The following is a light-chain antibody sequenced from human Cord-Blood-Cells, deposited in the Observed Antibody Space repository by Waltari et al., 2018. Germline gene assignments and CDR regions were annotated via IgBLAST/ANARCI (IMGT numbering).Light chain of an antibody. CDR1: QSISSY. Sequence: DIQMTKTPSSLSASVGDRVTITCRASQSISSYLNWYQQKPGKAPKLLIYAASSLQSGGPSRFRGSGSGTDFTLTISRLQPEDFATYYCQQSYSTPFTFGPGTKVAIK. V-gene: IGKV1-39*01. J-gene: IGKJ3*01. CDR3: QQSYSTPFT. CDR2: AAS.